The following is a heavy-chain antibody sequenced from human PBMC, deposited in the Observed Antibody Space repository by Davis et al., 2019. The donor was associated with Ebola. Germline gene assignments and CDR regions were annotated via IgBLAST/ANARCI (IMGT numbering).Heavy chain of an antibody. V-gene: IGHV4-34*01. CDR2: INHSGST. CDR3: ASLVVPAAAPGPGSKPYYGMDV. J-gene: IGHJ6*04. D-gene: IGHD2-2*01. CDR1: GGSFSGYY. Sequence: PSETLSLTCAVYGGSFSGYYWSWIRQPPGKGLEWIGEINHSGSTNYNPSLKSRVTISVDTSKNQFSLKLSSVTAADTAVYYCASLVVPAAAPGPGSKPYYGMDVWGKGTTVTVSS.